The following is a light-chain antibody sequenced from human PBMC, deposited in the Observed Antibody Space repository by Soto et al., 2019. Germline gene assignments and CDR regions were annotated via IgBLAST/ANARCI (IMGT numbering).Light chain of an antibody. CDR1: SSDVGSYNL. V-gene: IGLV2-23*01. Sequence: QSVLTQPASVSGSPGQSITISCTGTSSDVGSYNLVSWYQQHPGKAPKLMIYEGSKRPSGVSNRFSGSKSGNTASLTISGLQAEDEADYYCCSYAGSSTPVVFGGGIKLTVL. CDR2: EGS. J-gene: IGLJ2*01. CDR3: CSYAGSSTPVV.